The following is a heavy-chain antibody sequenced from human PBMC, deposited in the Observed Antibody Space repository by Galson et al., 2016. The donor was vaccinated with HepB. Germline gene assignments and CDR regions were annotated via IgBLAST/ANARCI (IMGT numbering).Heavy chain of an antibody. J-gene: IGHJ6*03. CDR3: VREGFCSSFNFFLSDWYTYYGTDV. D-gene: IGHD3-10*01. CDR1: GFTFSNYY. Sequence: SLRLSCAGYGFTFSNYYMSWIRQSPGKGLEWIASISGRGTNGQYADSVKGRFSVSRDNAGASLFLQMNSVRAEDAAVYYCVREGFCSSFNFFLSDWYTYYGTDVWGRGTTVIV. V-gene: IGHV3-11*01. CDR2: ISGRGTNG.